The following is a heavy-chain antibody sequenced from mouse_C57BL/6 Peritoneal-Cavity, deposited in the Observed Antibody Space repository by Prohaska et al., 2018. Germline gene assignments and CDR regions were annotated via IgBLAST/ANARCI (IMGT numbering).Heavy chain of an antibody. J-gene: IGHJ1*03. V-gene: IGHV1-26*01. CDR2: INPNYVGT. D-gene: IGHD1-1*01. CDR3: ARSLYYYGSSYSYWYFYV. Sequence: HGKRLECIGDINPNYVGTSYNQKFKGQATLTVDKSSSTVYMEIRSLTSEDSAIYYCARSLYYYGSSYSYWYFYVWGTGTTVTVSS.